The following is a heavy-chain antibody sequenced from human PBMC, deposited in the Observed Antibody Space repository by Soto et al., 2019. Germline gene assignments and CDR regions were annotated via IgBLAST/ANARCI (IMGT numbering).Heavy chain of an antibody. J-gene: IGHJ6*02. V-gene: IGHV4-61*01. CDR1: GGSVSSGSYY. D-gene: IGHD3-3*01. CDR2: IYYSGST. Sequence: PSETLSLTCTVSGGSVSSGSYYWSWIRQPPGKGLEWIGYIYYSGSTNYNPSLKSRVTISVDTSKNQFSLKLSSVTAADTAVYYCARGAKPGDFWSGYYYYYYCGMDVWGQGTTVTVSS. CDR3: ARGAKPGDFWSGYYYYYYCGMDV.